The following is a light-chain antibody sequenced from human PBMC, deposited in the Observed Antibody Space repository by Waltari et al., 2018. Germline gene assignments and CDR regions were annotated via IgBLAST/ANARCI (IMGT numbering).Light chain of an antibody. CDR3: SSYAGSNNYVV. J-gene: IGLJ2*01. CDR1: SSDIGGYNY. Sequence: QSALTQPPSASGSPGQSVTISCTGTSSDIGGYNYVSWYQQHPGKAPKLMIYEVNKRPSGVTVRVSGSKSGNTASLTVSGLQAEDEADYYCSSYAGSNNYVVFGGGTKLTVL. V-gene: IGLV2-8*01. CDR2: EVN.